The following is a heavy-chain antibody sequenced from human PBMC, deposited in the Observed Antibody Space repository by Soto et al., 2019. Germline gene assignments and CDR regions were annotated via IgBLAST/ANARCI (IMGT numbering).Heavy chain of an antibody. J-gene: IGHJ3*02. Sequence: QVQLVQSGAEVKKPGSSVKVSCKDSGGTFSTYSMFWVRQAPGQGLEWMGRIIPMLGVRNYAQRFQDRGTITADKSTATVHMELSSMRSEDTALYYCTIGSWSGEVFDIWGQWTMVPVSS. D-gene: IGHD2-21*01. CDR3: TIGSWSGEVFDI. V-gene: IGHV1-69*02. CDR1: GGTFSTYS. CDR2: IIPMLGVR.